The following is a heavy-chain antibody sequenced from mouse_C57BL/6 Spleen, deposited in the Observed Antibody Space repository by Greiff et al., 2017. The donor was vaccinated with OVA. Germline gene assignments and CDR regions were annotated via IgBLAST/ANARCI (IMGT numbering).Heavy chain of an antibody. J-gene: IGHJ2*01. CDR2: IYPGDGDT. V-gene: IGHV1-82*01. Sequence: QVQLKESGPELVKPGASVKISCKASGYAFSSSWMNWVKQRPGKGLEWIGRIYPGDGDTNYNGKFKGKATLTADKSSSTANMKLSSLTSDDSAVYFCATSLLWSYFDYWGQGTTLTVSS. CDR3: ATSLLWSYFDY. CDR1: GYAFSSSW. D-gene: IGHD2-10*01.